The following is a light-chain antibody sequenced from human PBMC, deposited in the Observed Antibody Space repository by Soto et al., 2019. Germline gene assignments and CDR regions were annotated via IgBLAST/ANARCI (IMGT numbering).Light chain of an antibody. Sequence: DIQMTPSPSSLSASAGDRVTITCRASQSISDYLNWYQQKPGKAPKFLIYASSSLQSGVPSRFRGSGSGTDFTLTISSLQPEDFATYYCQQSYSTPTITFGQGTRLEIK. V-gene: IGKV1-39*01. J-gene: IGKJ5*01. CDR3: QQSYSTPTIT. CDR2: ASS. CDR1: QSISDY.